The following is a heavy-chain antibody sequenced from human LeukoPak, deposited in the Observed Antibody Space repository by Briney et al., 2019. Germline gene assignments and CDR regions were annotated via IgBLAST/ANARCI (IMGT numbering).Heavy chain of an antibody. V-gene: IGHV1-46*01. J-gene: IGHJ5*02. CDR3: ARDNSVGDYAWWFDP. Sequence: ASVRVSCKASGYTFTNYYMHWVRQAPGQGLEWLGLITPSGGSTWYAQKFQGRVTMTRDMSTSTDYMELSSLRSEDTAVYYCARDNSVGDYAWWFDPWGQGTLVTVSS. CDR1: GYTFTNYY. CDR2: ITPSGGST. D-gene: IGHD1-26*01.